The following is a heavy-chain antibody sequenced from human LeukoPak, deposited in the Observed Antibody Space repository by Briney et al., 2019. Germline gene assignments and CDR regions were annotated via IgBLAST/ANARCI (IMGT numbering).Heavy chain of an antibody. Sequence: GGSLRLSCAASGFAFTSYWMSWVRQAPGKGLEWVANINQGGGEKFYVASVKGRFTISRDKAKNLLDLQMNGLRGENTAVYYCARDLYPPGVWGQGALVTVSS. J-gene: IGHJ4*02. V-gene: IGHV3-7*04. CDR2: INQGGGEK. CDR3: ARDLYPPGV. CDR1: GFAFTSYW. D-gene: IGHD2-15*01.